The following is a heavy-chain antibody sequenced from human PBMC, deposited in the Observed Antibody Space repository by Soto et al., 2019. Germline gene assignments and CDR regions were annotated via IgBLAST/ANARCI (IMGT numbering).Heavy chain of an antibody. CDR2: IIPIFGTA. D-gene: IGHD2-2*01. CDR1: GGTFSSYA. Sequence: GASVKVSCKASGGTFSSYAISWVRQAPGQGLEWMGGIIPIFGTANYAQKFQGRVTITADESTSTAYMELSSLRSEDTAVYYCARRVYNCSSTSCYSLGRPYNWFDPWGQGTLVTVSS. J-gene: IGHJ5*02. V-gene: IGHV1-69*13. CDR3: ARRVYNCSSTSCYSLGRPYNWFDP.